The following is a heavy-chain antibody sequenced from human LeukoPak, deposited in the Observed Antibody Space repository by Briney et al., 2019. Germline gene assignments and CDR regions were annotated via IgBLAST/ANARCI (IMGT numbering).Heavy chain of an antibody. V-gene: IGHV1-2*02. D-gene: IGHD3-10*01. CDR1: GGTFSSYA. CDR3: ARSGSFRGPDAFDI. J-gene: IGHJ3*02. Sequence: GASVKVSCKASGGTFSSYAISWVRQAPGQGLEWMGWINPNSGGTNYAQKFQGRVTMTRDTSISTAYMELSRLRSDDTAVYYCARSGSFRGPDAFDIWGQGTMVTVSS. CDR2: INPNSGGT.